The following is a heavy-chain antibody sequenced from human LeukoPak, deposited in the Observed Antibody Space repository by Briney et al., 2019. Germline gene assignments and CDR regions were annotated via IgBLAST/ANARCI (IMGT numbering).Heavy chain of an antibody. V-gene: IGHV3-23*01. J-gene: IGHJ4*02. Sequence: GGSLRLSCAASGFTFSSCAMSWVRQAPGKGLEWVSAISGSGGSTYYADSVKGRFTISRDNSKNTLYLQMNSLRAEDTAVYYCAKVADFWSGSRKAYFDYWGQGTLVTVSS. CDR3: AKVADFWSGSRKAYFDY. CDR1: GFTFSSCA. D-gene: IGHD3-3*01. CDR2: ISGSGGST.